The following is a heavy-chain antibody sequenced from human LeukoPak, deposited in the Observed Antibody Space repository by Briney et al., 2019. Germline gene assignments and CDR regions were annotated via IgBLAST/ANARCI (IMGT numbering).Heavy chain of an antibody. CDR1: GLTFSSYG. J-gene: IGHJ4*02. CDR2: IWYDGSNK. Sequence: GRSLRLSCAASGLTFSSYGMHWVRQAPGKGLEWVAVIWYDGSNKYYADSVKGRFTISRGNSKNTLYLQMNSLSAEDTAVYYCAKDHAFWSGNDYWGQGTLVTVSS. CDR3: AKDHAFWSGNDY. D-gene: IGHD3-3*01. V-gene: IGHV3-33*06.